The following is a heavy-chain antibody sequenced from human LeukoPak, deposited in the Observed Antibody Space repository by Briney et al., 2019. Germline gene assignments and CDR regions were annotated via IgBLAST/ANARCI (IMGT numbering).Heavy chain of an antibody. D-gene: IGHD1-1*01. CDR1: GYTFSSSD. CDR2: ICHSDSNT. J-gene: IGHJ6*03. CDR3: AKRGNPTVGHHYLDV. V-gene: IGHV3-23*05. Sequence: GRSLRLSCAASGYTFSSSDMSWVRQAPGSGLEWVSSICHSDSNTYYADSVMGRFTISRDNSKNTLYLQMNSRSAEDTAVYYCAKRGNPTVGHHYLDVWGKGTPVSVSS.